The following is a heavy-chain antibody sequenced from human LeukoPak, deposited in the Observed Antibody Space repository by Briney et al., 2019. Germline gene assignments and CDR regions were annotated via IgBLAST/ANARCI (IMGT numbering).Heavy chain of an antibody. CDR1: GYTFTRYY. Sequence: GASVKVSCKPSGYTFTRYYMHWVRQAPGQGLEWMGWINPNSGGTNYAQKFQGRVTMTRDTSISTAYMELSRLRSDDTAVYYCARDPGYSYGLDPWGQGTLVTVSS. V-gene: IGHV1-2*02. J-gene: IGHJ5*02. CDR2: INPNSGGT. CDR3: ARDPGYSYGLDP. D-gene: IGHD5-18*01.